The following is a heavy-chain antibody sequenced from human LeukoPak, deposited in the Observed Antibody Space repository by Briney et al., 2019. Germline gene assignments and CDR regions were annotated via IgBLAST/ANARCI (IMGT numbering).Heavy chain of an antibody. CDR3: AKDRYGDYEAPFHYYMDA. CDR2: INPNSGVT. D-gene: IGHD5-12*01. V-gene: IGHV1-2*02. Sequence: ASVKVSCKASGYTFAGYYMHWVRQAPGQGLEWMGWINPNSGVTNYAQKLQGRVTITRDTSIDTAYMQLSRLRSDDTAVYYCAKDRYGDYEAPFHYYMDAWGRGTTVTVSS. J-gene: IGHJ6*03. CDR1: GYTFAGYY.